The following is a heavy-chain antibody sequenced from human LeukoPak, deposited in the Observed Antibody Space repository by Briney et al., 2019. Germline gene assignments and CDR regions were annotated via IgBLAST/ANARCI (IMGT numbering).Heavy chain of an antibody. D-gene: IGHD4-17*01. J-gene: IGHJ4*02. V-gene: IGHV1-2*02. CDR1: GYTFTGYY. Sequence: ASVKVSCKASGYTFTGYYIYWVRQAPGQGLEWMGWINPDSGGTNYAQKFQGRVAMTRDTSISTAYMELSRLRSDDTAVYYCARAPSPTVTYFDYWGQGTLVTVSS. CDR3: ARAPSPTVTYFDY. CDR2: INPDSGGT.